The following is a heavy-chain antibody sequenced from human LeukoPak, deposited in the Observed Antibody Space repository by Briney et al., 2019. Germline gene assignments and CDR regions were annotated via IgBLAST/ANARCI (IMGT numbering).Heavy chain of an antibody. J-gene: IGHJ4*02. CDR2: INHSGST. CDR3: ARELPFDY. Sequence: SETLSLTCAVYGGSFSGYYWSWIRQPPGKGLECIGEINHSGSTNYNPSLKSRVTISVDTSKNQFSLKLSSVTAADTAVYYCARELPFDYWGQGTLVTVSS. CDR1: GGSFSGYY. V-gene: IGHV4-34*01. D-gene: IGHD5-24*01.